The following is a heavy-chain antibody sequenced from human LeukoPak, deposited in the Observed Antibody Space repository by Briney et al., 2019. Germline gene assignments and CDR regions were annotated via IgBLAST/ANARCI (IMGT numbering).Heavy chain of an antibody. Sequence: GGSLRLSCAASGFIFNSFAMSWVRQAPGKGLEWVSTFSGSGSRTSYADSVKGRFTISRDNSKNTLYLQMNSLRAEDTAVYYCAKGGSGYYYNNGMDVWGQGTTVTVSS. CDR3: AKGGSGYYYNNGMDV. CDR2: FSGSGSRT. J-gene: IGHJ6*02. V-gene: IGHV3-23*01. D-gene: IGHD3-22*01. CDR1: GFIFNSFA.